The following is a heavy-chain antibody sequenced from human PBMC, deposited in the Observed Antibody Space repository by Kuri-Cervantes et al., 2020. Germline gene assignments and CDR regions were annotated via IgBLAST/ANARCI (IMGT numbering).Heavy chain of an antibody. V-gene: IGHV3-48*04. CDR2: ISSTSSTI. CDR3: ARQELGYCSGGSCYSGGTLSDY. D-gene: IGHD2-15*01. Sequence: GESLKISCAASGFTFSSYSMNWVRQAPGKGLEWVSYISSTSSTIYYADSVKGRFTISRDNAKNSLYLQMNSLRAEDTAVYYCARQELGYCSGGSCYSGGTLSDYWGQGTLVTVSS. J-gene: IGHJ4*02. CDR1: GFTFSSYS.